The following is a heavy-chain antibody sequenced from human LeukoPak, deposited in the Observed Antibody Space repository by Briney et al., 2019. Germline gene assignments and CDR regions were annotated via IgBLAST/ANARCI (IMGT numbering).Heavy chain of an antibody. CDR2: IIPIFGTA. V-gene: IGHV1-69*05. CDR3: ARSFPGYCSGGSCYSFGDYYYYMDV. Sequence: ASVKVSCKASGGTFSSYAISWVRQAPGQGLEWIGRIIPIFGTANYAQKFQGRVTITTDESTSTAYMELSSLRSEDTAVYYCARSFPGYCSGGSCYSFGDYYYYMDVWGKGTTVTVSS. D-gene: IGHD2-15*01. J-gene: IGHJ6*03. CDR1: GGTFSSYA.